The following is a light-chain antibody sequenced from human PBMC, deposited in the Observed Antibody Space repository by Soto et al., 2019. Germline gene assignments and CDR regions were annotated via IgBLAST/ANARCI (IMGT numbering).Light chain of an antibody. J-gene: IGLJ3*02. CDR3: ASWDDSLNGVV. V-gene: IGLV1-44*01. CDR2: SNL. Sequence: QLVLTQPPSASGTPGQRLTISCSGSSSNIGSNSVNWYPQLPGTAPKLLIQSNLQRPSGVPDRFSGSKSGASVSLAISGLQSEDEADYYCASWDDSLNGVVFGGGTQLTVL. CDR1: SSNIGSNS.